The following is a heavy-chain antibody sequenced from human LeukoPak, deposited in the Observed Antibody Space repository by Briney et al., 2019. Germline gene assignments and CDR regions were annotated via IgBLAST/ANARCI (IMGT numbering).Heavy chain of an antibody. CDR1: GFAFSSYS. J-gene: IGHJ4*02. CDR3: ARVVSGYLKNY. CDR2: ISSSSGTI. D-gene: IGHD5-12*01. V-gene: IGHV3-48*01. Sequence: GGSLRLSCAASGFAFSSYSMNWVRQAPGKGLEWVSYISSSSGTIYYADFVKGRFTISRDNAKNSLYLQMNSLRAEDTAVYYCARVVSGYLKNYWGQGTLVTVSS.